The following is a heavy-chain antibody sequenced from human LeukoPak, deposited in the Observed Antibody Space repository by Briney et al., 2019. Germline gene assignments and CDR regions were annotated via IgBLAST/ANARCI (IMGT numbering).Heavy chain of an antibody. V-gene: IGHV3-48*02. J-gene: IGHJ4*02. CDR3: ARDGEYYYDSSGYYY. D-gene: IGHD3-22*01. CDR1: GFTFSSYS. CDR2: ISSSSSTI. Sequence: GGSLRLSCVASGFTFSSYSMNWVRQAPGKGLEWVSYISSSSSTIYYADSVKGRFTISRDNAKNSLYLQMNSLRDEDTAVYYCARDGEYYYDSSGYYYWGQGALVTVSS.